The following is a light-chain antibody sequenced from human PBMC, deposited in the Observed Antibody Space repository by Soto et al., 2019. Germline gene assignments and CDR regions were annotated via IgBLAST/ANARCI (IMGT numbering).Light chain of an antibody. CDR3: QQSHITTLFT. V-gene: IGKV1-39*01. CDR1: QNINSH. J-gene: IGKJ2*01. Sequence: DIQMTQSPSSLSASLGDRVTITCRASQNINSHLNWYHQKPGKAPKVLIYAASRLQSGVPSRFSGSGSGTEFTLTISSLEPEDFATYYCQQSHITTLFTFGKGTKLEIK. CDR2: AAS.